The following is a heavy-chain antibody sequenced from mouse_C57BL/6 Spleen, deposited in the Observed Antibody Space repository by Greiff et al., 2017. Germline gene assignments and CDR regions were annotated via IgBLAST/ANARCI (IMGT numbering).Heavy chain of an antibody. J-gene: IGHJ1*03. D-gene: IGHD1-1*01. V-gene: IGHV5-9-1*02. CDR1: GFTFSSYA. CDR2: ISSGGDYI. CDR3: TREEILYYYGSSHWYFDV. Sequence: EVKLMESGEGLVKPGGSLKLSCAASGFTFSSYAMSWVRQTPEKRLEWVAYISSGGDYIYYADTVKGRFTISRDNARNTLYLQMSSLKSEDTAMYYCTREEILYYYGSSHWYFDVWGTGTTVTVSS.